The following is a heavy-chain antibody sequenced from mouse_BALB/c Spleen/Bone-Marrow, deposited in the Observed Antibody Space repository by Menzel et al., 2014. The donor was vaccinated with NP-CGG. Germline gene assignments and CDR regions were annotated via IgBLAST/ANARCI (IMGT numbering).Heavy chain of an antibody. J-gene: IGHJ2*01. D-gene: IGHD2-4*01. Sequence: EVQGVESGGDLVKPGGSLKLSCAASGFTFSNYGMSWVRQIPDKRLEWVATISSGGTYTFYPDSVKGRFTISRDNTKNTLTPQMTSLKSEDTAMYYCARRRDYDYFDYWGQGTTLTVSS. V-gene: IGHV5-6*01. CDR1: GFTFSNYG. CDR2: ISSGGTYT. CDR3: ARRRDYDYFDY.